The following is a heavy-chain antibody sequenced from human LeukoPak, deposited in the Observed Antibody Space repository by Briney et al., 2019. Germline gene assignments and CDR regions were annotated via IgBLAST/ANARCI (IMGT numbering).Heavy chain of an antibody. CDR2: INYSGST. CDR1: GGSFSGYY. Sequence: SETLSLTCAVYGGSFSGYYWSWIRQPPGKGLEWIGEINYSGSTDYNSSLKSRVFISVDTSKSQFSLKVTSVSAADTAIYYCARGSYYDFWSGYGWETFFFDYWGQGHLVAVSS. V-gene: IGHV4-34*01. CDR3: ARGSYYDFWSGYGWETFFFDY. J-gene: IGHJ4*02. D-gene: IGHD3-3*01.